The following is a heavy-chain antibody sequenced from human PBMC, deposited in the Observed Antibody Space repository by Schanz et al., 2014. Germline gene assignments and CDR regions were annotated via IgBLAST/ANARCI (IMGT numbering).Heavy chain of an antibody. CDR3: AKAFRTTKYYGMDV. V-gene: IGHV3-23*04. Sequence: EVWLVESGGGLAQPGGSLRLSCAASGFTFDHYAMNWVRQAPGKGLEWVSAISSTGGSTYYADSVKGRFTISRDNSKNTLSLLVNSLRGEDTATYYCAKAFRTTKYYGMDVWGQGTTVTVS. J-gene: IGHJ6*02. D-gene: IGHD1-1*01. CDR2: ISSTGGST. CDR1: GFTFDHYA.